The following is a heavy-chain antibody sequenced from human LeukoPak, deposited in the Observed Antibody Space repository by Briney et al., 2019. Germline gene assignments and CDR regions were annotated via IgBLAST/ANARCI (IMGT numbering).Heavy chain of an antibody. Sequence: LRLSCAASGFTFSSYAMSWVRQAPGKGREWIGYIYYSGSTYYNPSLKSRVTISVDTSKNRFSLKLSSVTAADTAVYYCAREAIGPNSSGYYYYMDVWGKGTTVTVSS. J-gene: IGHJ6*03. D-gene: IGHD3-22*01. V-gene: IGHV4-30-4*08. CDR1: GFTFSSYA. CDR2: IYYSGST. CDR3: AREAIGPNSSGYYYYMDV.